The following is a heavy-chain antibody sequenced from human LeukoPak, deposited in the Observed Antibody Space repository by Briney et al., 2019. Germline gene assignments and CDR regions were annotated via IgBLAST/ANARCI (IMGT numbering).Heavy chain of an antibody. D-gene: IGHD6-19*01. CDR3: ARHVEIAVAGPIDY. Sequence: SETLSLTRTVSRGSISSSRDYWGWIRQPPGKGLEWIGSIYYSGSTYYNPSLKSRVTISVDTSKNQFSLKLSSVTAADTAVYYCARHVEIAVAGPIDYWGQGTLVTVSS. CDR1: RGSISSSRDY. V-gene: IGHV4-39*01. CDR2: IYYSGST. J-gene: IGHJ4*02.